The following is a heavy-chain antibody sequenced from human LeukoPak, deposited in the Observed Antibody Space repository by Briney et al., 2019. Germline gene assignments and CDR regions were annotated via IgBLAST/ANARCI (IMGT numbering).Heavy chain of an antibody. Sequence: GGSLRLSCAASGFTFSSYEMNWVRQAPGKGLEWVSYISSSGSTIYYADSVKGRFTISRDNAKNSLYLQMNSLRAEDTAVYYCARHGYYSDSSGYSPFDYWGQGTLVTVSS. V-gene: IGHV3-48*03. CDR1: GFTFSSYE. J-gene: IGHJ4*02. D-gene: IGHD3-22*01. CDR2: ISSSGSTI. CDR3: ARHGYYSDSSGYSPFDY.